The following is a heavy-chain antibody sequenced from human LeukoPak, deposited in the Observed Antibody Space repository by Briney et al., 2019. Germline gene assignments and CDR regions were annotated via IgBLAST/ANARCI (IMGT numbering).Heavy chain of an antibody. V-gene: IGHV4-59*08. D-gene: IGHD3-10*01. CDR3: ASNYYGSGSLDY. Sequence: SETLSLTCTVSGASISSYYWTWIRQPPGKELEWIGYIYYSGSANYNPSLKSRVTISVDTSKNQFSLKLSSVTAADTAVYYCASNYYGSGSLDYWGQGTLVTVSS. J-gene: IGHJ4*02. CDR2: IYYSGSA. CDR1: GASISSYY.